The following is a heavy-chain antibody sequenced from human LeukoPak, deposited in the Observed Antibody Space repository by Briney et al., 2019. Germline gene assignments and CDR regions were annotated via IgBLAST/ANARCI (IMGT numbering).Heavy chain of an antibody. CDR3: ASPGGYCSSTSCFETIDY. Sequence: GGSLRLSCAASGFAFSSYSMNWVRQAPGKGLEWVSYISSSSSTIYYADSVKGRFTISRDNAKNSLYLQMNSLRAEDTALYYCASPGGYCSSTSCFETIDYWGQGTLVTVSS. CDR1: GFAFSSYS. CDR2: ISSSSSTI. J-gene: IGHJ4*02. D-gene: IGHD2-2*01. V-gene: IGHV3-48*04.